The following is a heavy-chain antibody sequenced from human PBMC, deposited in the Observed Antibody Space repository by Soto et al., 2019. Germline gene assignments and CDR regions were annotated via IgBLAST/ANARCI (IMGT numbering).Heavy chain of an antibody. CDR3: ARDVAAADY. Sequence: QVQLVQSGAEEKKPGASVKVSCKASGYTFTSYAMHWVRQAPGQRLEWMGWINAGNVNTKYSQKFQGMVSITRDTSQRTAYMELSSLRSGATAVYYCARDVAAADYWGQGTLDTLSS. CDR1: GYTFTSYA. D-gene: IGHD6-13*01. CDR2: INAGNVNT. V-gene: IGHV1-3*05. J-gene: IGHJ4*02.